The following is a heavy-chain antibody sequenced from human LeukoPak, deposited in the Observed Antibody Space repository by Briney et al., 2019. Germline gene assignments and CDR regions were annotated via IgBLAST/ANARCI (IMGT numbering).Heavy chain of an antibody. Sequence: SQTLSLTCTVSGDSISSGSHYWSWIRQPAGKGLEWIGRIYTSGRTNYNPSLKSRVTISVDTSKNQFSLKLSSVTAADTAVYYCARDWGVSARPGYMDVWGKGTTVTVSS. V-gene: IGHV4-61*02. D-gene: IGHD6-6*01. CDR1: GDSISSGSHY. CDR2: IYTSGRT. CDR3: ARDWGVSARPGYMDV. J-gene: IGHJ6*03.